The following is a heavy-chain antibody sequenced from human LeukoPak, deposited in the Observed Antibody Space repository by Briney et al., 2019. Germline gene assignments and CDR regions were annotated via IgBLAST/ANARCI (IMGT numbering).Heavy chain of an antibody. V-gene: IGHV3-7*01. D-gene: IGHD6-6*01. CDR2: INQDGSKE. Sequence: GGSLRLSCATSGFSFSDHWMTWVRQTQGKGLHWVANINQDGSKENYVDSVRGRFTISRDNTKNSLFLQMNSLRAEDTAIYYCARDTSPSSGSTYFDALDMWGQGTMVTVSS. CDR3: ARDTSPSSGSTYFDALDM. CDR1: GFSFSDHW. J-gene: IGHJ3*02.